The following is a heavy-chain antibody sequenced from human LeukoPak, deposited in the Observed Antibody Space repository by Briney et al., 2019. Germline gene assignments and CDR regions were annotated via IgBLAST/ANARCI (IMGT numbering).Heavy chain of an antibody. D-gene: IGHD1-26*01. Sequence: GGSLRLSCATSGFTFSGSAMHWVRQASGKGLEWVGRIRSKANSYATAYAASVKGRFTISRDGSKNTAYLQMNSLKTEDTAVYYCTRHGSGSYSFDYWGQGTLVTVSS. CDR3: TRHGSGSYSFDY. CDR2: IRSKANSYAT. CDR1: GFTFSGSA. J-gene: IGHJ4*02. V-gene: IGHV3-73*01.